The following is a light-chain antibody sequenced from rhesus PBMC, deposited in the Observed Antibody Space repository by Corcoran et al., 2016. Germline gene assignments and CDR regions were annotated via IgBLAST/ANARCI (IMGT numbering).Light chain of an antibody. V-gene: IGKV1-33*02. CDR2: AAS. CDR3: QQQNSNPRT. Sequence: DIQMTQSPSSLSASVGDRVTITCQASQGISNWLAWYQQKPGKAPKLLIYAASSLQSGVPSRFSGSGSGTEFTLTISSLQPEYFATYYCQQQNSNPRTFGQGTKVEIK. J-gene: IGKJ1*01. CDR1: QGISNW.